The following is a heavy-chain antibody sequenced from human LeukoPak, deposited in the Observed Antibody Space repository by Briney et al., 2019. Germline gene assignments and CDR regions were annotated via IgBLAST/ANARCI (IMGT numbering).Heavy chain of an antibody. V-gene: IGHV4-59*01. D-gene: IGHD3-3*01. CDR1: GGSISSYY. J-gene: IGHJ3*02. Sequence: PSETLSLTCTVSGGSISSYYWSWIRQPPGKGLEWIGYIYYSGSTNYNPSLKSRVTISVDTSKNQFSLKLSSVTAADTAVYYCARGPYYDFWSGYYKNAHGAFDIWGQGTIVTVSS. CDR3: ARGPYYDFWSGYYKNAHGAFDI. CDR2: IYYSGST.